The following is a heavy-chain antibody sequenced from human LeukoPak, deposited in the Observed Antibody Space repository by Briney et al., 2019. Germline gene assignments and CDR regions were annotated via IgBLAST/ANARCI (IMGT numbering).Heavy chain of an antibody. CDR3: ARGRRTGDRGYYFDY. CDR2: ISRNSGYK. J-gene: IGHJ4*02. CDR1: GFTFSSYS. Sequence: GGSLRLSCAASGFTFSSYSMTWVRQSPGKGLEWVSSISRNSGYKYYTDSMKGRLTISRDNANNSPYLQMNNLRAEDTAMYYCARGRRTGDRGYYFDYWGQETLVTVSS. V-gene: IGHV3-21*01. D-gene: IGHD7-27*01.